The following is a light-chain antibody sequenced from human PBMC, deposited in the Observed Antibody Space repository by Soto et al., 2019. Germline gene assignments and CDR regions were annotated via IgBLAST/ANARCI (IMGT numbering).Light chain of an antibody. CDR1: QSISSW. J-gene: IGKJ1*01. CDR2: AAS. Sequence: DIQMTQSPSSLSASVGDRVTITFRASQSISSWLAWYQQMPGKAPKLLIYAASTLQSGVPSRFSGSGSGTDFTLTISCLQSEDFATYYCQQYYSFPPTFGQGTKVDI. V-gene: IGKV1-5*01. CDR3: QQYYSFPPT.